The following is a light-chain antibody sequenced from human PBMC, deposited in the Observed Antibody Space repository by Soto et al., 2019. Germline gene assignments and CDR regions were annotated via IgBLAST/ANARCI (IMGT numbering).Light chain of an antibody. CDR3: QQLGSSPGFT. V-gene: IGKV3-20*01. CDR1: QSINNRY. J-gene: IGKJ3*01. CDR2: AAS. Sequence: EIVLTQSPGTLSLSPGERATLSCRASQSINNRYLAWYQQNPGQAPRLLIYAASSRATGIPDRFSGSVSGTDFTLTTSRLEPEDFAVYYCQQLGSSPGFTFGPGTKVDIK.